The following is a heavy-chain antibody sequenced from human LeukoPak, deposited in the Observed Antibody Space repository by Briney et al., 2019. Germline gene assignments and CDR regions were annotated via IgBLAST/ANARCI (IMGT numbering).Heavy chain of an antibody. J-gene: IGHJ4*02. CDR3: ARSYMYSIYGSGSYYPLHLDY. CDR1: GFTFSSYW. D-gene: IGHD3-10*01. Sequence: PGGSLRLSCAASGFTFSSYWMSWVRQAPGKGLEWVANIKQDGSEKYYVDSVKGRFTISRDNAKNSLYLQMNSLRAEDTVVYYCARSYMYSIYGSGSYYPLHLDYWGQGTLVTVSS. CDR2: IKQDGSEK. V-gene: IGHV3-7*01.